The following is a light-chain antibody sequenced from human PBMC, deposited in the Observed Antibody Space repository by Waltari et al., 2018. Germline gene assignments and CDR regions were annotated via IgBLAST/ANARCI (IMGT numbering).Light chain of an antibody. CDR2: RIS. J-gene: IGKJ2*01. Sequence: DIQMTQAPSSLSASIGDRVIITCRASENIANYVSWYRQKPGTAPELLIYRISCLQSGVPSRFSGGGSGTDFTLTISRLQPEDFATYICQQSYSRPPTFGQGTKVEIK. CDR1: ENIANY. V-gene: IGKV1-39*01. CDR3: QQSYSRPPT.